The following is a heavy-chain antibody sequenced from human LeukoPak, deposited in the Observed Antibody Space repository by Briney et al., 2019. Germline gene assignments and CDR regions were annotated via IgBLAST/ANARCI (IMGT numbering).Heavy chain of an antibody. J-gene: IGHJ5*02. V-gene: IGHV1-18*01. CDR1: GYTFTSYG. CDR3: ARGFGQYDYGGSNWSDP. CDR2: ISEYNGNA. D-gene: IGHD4-23*01. Sequence: ASVKVSCKASGYTFTSYGIGWVRQAPGQGLEWMGWISEYNGNANYAQNLQGRVTITTDESTSTAYMELSSLRSEDTAVYFCARGFGQYDYGGSNWSDPWGQGTLVTVSS.